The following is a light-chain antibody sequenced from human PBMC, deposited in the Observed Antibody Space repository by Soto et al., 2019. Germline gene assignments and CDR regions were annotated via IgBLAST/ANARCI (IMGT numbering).Light chain of an antibody. CDR2: RNN. V-gene: IGLV1-47*01. CDR1: SSNIGSNY. Sequence: QSVLTQPPSASGTPGQRVSISCSGSSSNIGSNYVYWYQQLPGTAPKLLIYRNNQRPSGVPDRFSGSKSGTSASLAISGLRSEDEADYYCAAWDDSLSGRLFGGGTQLTV. J-gene: IGLJ7*01. CDR3: AAWDDSLSGRL.